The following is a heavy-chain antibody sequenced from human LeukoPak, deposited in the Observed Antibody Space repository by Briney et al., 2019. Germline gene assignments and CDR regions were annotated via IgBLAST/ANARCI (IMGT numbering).Heavy chain of an antibody. V-gene: IGHV5-51*01. CDR1: GYSFTTYW. CDR3: AKQDTSGYYGLDF. D-gene: IGHD3-22*01. J-gene: IGHJ4*02. Sequence: GESLKISCEASGYSFTTYWIGWVRQMPGKGLEWMGFIYPGDSDTTCSPSFQGQVTISADKSISTAYLQWSSLKASDTAMYYCAKQDTSGYYGLDFWGQGTLVTVSS. CDR2: IYPGDSDT.